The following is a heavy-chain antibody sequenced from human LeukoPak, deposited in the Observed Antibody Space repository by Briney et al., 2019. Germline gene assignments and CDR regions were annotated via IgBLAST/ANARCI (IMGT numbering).Heavy chain of an antibody. J-gene: IGHJ5*02. D-gene: IGHD6-19*01. Sequence: SETLSLTCAVYGGSFSGYYWSWIRQPPGKGLEWIGEINHSGSTNYNPSLKSRVTISVDTSKNQFSLKLSSVTAADTAVYYCARALAGYSSGLSIWFDPWGQGTLVTVSS. CDR3: ARALAGYSSGLSIWFDP. CDR2: INHSGST. V-gene: IGHV4-34*01. CDR1: GGSFSGYY.